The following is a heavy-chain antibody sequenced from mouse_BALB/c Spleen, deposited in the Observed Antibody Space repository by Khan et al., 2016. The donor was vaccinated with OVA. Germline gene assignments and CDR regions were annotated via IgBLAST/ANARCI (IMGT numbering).Heavy chain of an antibody. CDR3: ARSGYGSFAY. J-gene: IGHJ3*01. CDR2: IYPGNVNA. D-gene: IGHD2-10*02. V-gene: IGHV1S56*01. CDR1: GYTFTSYY. Sequence: QVQLQQPGPDLVKPGSSVRISCKASGYTFTSYYIHWVKQRPGQGLEWIGWIYPGNVNAEYNERFKGKATLTVDTSSSTAYMQLSSLTSEDSAVYFGARSGYGSFAYWGQGTLVTVSA.